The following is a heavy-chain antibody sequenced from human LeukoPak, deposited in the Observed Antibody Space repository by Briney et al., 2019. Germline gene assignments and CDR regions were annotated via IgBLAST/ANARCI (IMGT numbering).Heavy chain of an antibody. CDR2: IIPIFGTA. V-gene: IGHV1-69*05. Sequence: ASVKVSCKASGGTFSSYAISWVRQAPGQGLEWMGGIIPIFGTANYAQKFQGRVTITTDESTSTAYMELSSLRSEDTAVYFCASPVVGAFAFDIWVQGTMVTVSS. CDR3: ASPVVGAFAFDI. CDR1: GGTFSSYA. J-gene: IGHJ3*02. D-gene: IGHD1-26*01.